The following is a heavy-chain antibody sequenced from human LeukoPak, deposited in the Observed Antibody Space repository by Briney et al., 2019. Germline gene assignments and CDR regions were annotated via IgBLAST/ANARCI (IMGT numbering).Heavy chain of an antibody. CDR1: GYTFTTYA. CDR3: ARDLWSGYSSPLDWFDP. Sequence: GASVKVSCKASGYTFTTYAISWVRQAPGQGLEWMGWISTKTGNTNYAQKFQGRVTLTTDTSTSTAYMELRSRTLDDTAVYYCARDLWSGYSSPLDWFDPWGQGTLVTVSS. V-gene: IGHV1-18*01. D-gene: IGHD6-19*01. CDR2: ISTKTGNT. J-gene: IGHJ5*02.